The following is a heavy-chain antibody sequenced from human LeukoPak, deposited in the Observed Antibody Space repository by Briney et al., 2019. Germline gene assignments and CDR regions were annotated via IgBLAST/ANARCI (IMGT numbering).Heavy chain of an antibody. D-gene: IGHD5-18*01. CDR2: IYYSGST. J-gene: IGHJ6*02. Sequence: SETLSLTCTVSGGSISSGGYYWSWIRQHPGKGLEWIGYIYYSGSTYYNPSLKSRVTISVDTSKNQFSLKLSSVTAADTAVYYCARGYSYGYGSYYYGMDVWGQGTTVTVSS. V-gene: IGHV4-31*03. CDR3: ARGYSYGYGSYYYGMDV. CDR1: GGSISSGGYY.